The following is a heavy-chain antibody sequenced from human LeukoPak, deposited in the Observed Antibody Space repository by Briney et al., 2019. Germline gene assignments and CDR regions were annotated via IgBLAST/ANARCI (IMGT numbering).Heavy chain of an antibody. CDR2: ISGSGGST. J-gene: IGHJ4*02. CDR3: AKDSSGYFDY. V-gene: IGHV3-23*01. Sequence: GGSLRLSCAASGFTFSNYWMHWVRQAPGKGLEWVSAISGSGGSTYYADSVKGRFTISRDNSKNTLYLQMNSLRAEDTAVYYCAKDSSGYFDYWGQGTLVTVSS. D-gene: IGHD3-22*01. CDR1: GFTFSNYW.